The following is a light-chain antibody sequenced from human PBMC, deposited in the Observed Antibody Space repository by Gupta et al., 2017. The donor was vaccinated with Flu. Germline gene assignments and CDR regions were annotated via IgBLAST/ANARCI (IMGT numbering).Light chain of an antibody. CDR2: ENN. J-gene: IGLJ2*01. Sequence: VFTPPPSVSTAPGPKSAISCSRGSSNIRHNSVSWYQHLPGTAPKLVIYENNRRPSGIPDRFSGSKAGTSATLDITGLQTGDEADYFCGTWDTLSGGPVFGGGTKLTVL. CDR1: SSNIRHNS. V-gene: IGLV1-51*02. CDR3: GTWDTLSGGPV.